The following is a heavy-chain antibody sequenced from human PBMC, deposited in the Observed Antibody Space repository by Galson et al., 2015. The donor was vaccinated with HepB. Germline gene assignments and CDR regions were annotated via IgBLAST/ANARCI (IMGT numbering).Heavy chain of an antibody. CDR1: GGTFSSYA. J-gene: IGHJ6*01. D-gene: IGHD5-12*01. V-gene: IGHV7-4-1*02. CDR2: INTNTGNP. Sequence: SVKVSCKASGGTFSSYAISWVRQAPGQGLEWMGWINTNTGNPTFAQGFTGRFVFSLDTSVSTAYLQISSLKPEDTAVYSCARGGNSGYPSYYYYGMDVWGQGTTVTVSS. CDR3: ARGGNSGYPSYYYYGMDV.